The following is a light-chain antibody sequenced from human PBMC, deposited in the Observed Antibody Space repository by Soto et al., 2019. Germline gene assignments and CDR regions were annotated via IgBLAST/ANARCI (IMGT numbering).Light chain of an antibody. CDR3: CSYTTSNTRQIV. CDR2: DVT. J-gene: IGLJ1*01. Sequence: QSVLTQPASVSGSPGQSITISCAGTSSDVGGYNYVSWYQQLPGKAPQLVIYDVTHRPSGVSDRFSGSRSGNTASLTISGLQAEDEADYYCCSYTTSNTRQIVFGTGTKVTVL. CDR1: SSDVGGYNY. V-gene: IGLV2-14*03.